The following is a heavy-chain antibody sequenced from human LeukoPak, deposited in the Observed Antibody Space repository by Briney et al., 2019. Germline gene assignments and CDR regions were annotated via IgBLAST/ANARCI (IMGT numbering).Heavy chain of an antibody. Sequence: SETLSLTCTVSGGSISSSSYYWGWIRQPPGKGLEWIGSIYYSGSTYYNPSLKSRVTISVDTSKNQFSLKLSSVTAADTAVYYCARRSRGRLNWFDPWGQGTLVTVSS. D-gene: IGHD2-15*01. J-gene: IGHJ5*02. CDR2: IYYSGST. CDR1: GGSISSSSYY. V-gene: IGHV4-39*07. CDR3: ARRSRGRLNWFDP.